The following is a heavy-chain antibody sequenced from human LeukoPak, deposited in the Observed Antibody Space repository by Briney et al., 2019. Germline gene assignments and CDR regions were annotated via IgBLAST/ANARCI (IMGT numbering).Heavy chain of an antibody. CDR1: GFTVSSNY. D-gene: IGHD6-25*01. J-gene: IGHJ6*02. Sequence: GGSLRLSCAASGFTVSSNYMSWVRQAPGKGLEWVSVIYSGGSTYYADSVKGRFTISRDNSKNTLYLQMNSLRAEDTAVYYCARDLASGYSYYYYYGMDVWGQGTTVTVSS. V-gene: IGHV3-53*01. CDR2: IYSGGST. CDR3: ARDLASGYSYYYYYGMDV.